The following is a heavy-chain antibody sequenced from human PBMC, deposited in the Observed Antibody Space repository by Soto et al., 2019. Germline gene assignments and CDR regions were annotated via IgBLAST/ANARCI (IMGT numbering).Heavy chain of an antibody. Sequence: ASVKVSCKAFGYTFTGYFMHWVRQAPGQGLEWLGWINPNSGATKYAQKFQGRVTLTRDTSTNTAYMEMSMLRSDDTAVYYCARGGGTILAPLPWGQGTLVTVSS. V-gene: IGHV1-2*02. CDR3: ARGGGTILAPLP. J-gene: IGHJ5*02. D-gene: IGHD3-3*01. CDR1: GYTFTGYF. CDR2: INPNSGAT.